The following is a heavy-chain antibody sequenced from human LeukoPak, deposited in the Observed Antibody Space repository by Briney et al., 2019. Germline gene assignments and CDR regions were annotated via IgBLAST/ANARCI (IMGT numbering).Heavy chain of an antibody. D-gene: IGHD3-10*01. V-gene: IGHV4-4*02. CDR3: ARWGGYYTSL. CDR2: IYHSGST. Sequence: SGTLSLTCAVSGGSISSSNWWSWVRQPAGKGLEWIGEIYHSGSTNYNPSLKSRVTISVDTSKNQFSLKLSSVTAADTAVYYCARWGGYYTSLWGQGTLVTVSP. CDR1: GGSISSSNW. J-gene: IGHJ4*02.